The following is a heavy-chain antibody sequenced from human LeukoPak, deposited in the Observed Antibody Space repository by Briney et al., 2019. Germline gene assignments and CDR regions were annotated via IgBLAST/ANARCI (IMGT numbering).Heavy chain of an antibody. V-gene: IGHV4-34*01. CDR2: INHSGST. CDR1: GGSFSGYY. CDR3: ARVQRWLQSIDY. D-gene: IGHD5-24*01. Sequence: SETLSLTCAVYGGSFSGYYWSWIRQPPGKGLEWIGEINHSGSTNYNPSLKSRVTISVDTSKNQFSLKLSSVTAADTAVYYCARVQRWLQSIDYWGQETLVTVSS. J-gene: IGHJ4*02.